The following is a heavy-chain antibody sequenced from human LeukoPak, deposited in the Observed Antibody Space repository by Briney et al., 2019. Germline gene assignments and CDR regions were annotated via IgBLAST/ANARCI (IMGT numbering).Heavy chain of an antibody. CDR1: GFTFSSYS. CDR2: ISSSSYI. V-gene: IGHV3-21*01. J-gene: IGHJ6*02. D-gene: IGHD3-16*01. Sequence: GGSLRLSCAASGFTFSSYSMNWVRQAPGKGLEWVSSISSSSYIYYADSVKGRFTISRDNAKNSLYLQMNSLRAEDTAVYYCARDGGIISFGGQDVWGQGTTVTVS. CDR3: ARDGGIISFGGQDV.